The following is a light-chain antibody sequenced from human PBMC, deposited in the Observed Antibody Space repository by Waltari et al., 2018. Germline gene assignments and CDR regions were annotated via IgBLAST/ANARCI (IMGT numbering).Light chain of an antibody. CDR3: CSFGCRSTLEV. V-gene: IGLV2-23*02. CDR2: EVT. J-gene: IGLJ1*01. Sequence: QSALTQPASVSGSPGQSITLSCTGTSSDVGSYNLVSWYQQHPGKAPKLRIYEVTKRPSVLSNRVSGSKSGNTASLTISGLQAEDEADYYCCSFGCRSTLEVFGTGTKVTVL. CDR1: SSDVGSYNL.